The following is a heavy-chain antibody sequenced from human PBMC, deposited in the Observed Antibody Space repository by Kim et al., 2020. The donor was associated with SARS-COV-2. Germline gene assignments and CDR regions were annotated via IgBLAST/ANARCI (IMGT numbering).Heavy chain of an antibody. J-gene: IGHJ4*02. CDR1: GYSFTSYW. V-gene: IGHV5-51*01. D-gene: IGHD3-22*01. CDR2: IYPGDSDT. CDR3: ARTNYYDSSGYPIPFDY. Sequence: GESLKISCKGSGYSFTSYWIGWVRQMPGKGLEWMGIIYPGDSDTRYSPSFQDQVTISADKSISTAYLQWSSLKASDTAMYYCARTNYYDSSGYPIPFDYWGQGTLVTVSS.